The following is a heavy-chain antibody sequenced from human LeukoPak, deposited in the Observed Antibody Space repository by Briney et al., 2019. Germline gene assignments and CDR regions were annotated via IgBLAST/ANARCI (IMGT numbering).Heavy chain of an antibody. CDR1: GFTFNSYS. V-gene: IGHV3-23*01. Sequence: PGGSLRLSCAASGFTFNSYSMNWVRQAPGKGLEWVSAISSSGNTIFYADPVKGRFTVSRDNSKNTLYLQMNSLRVEDTAVYFCAKADPGTGAFDYWGQGSLVTVSS. CDR3: AKADPGTGAFDY. CDR2: ISSSGNTI. J-gene: IGHJ4*02. D-gene: IGHD1-1*01.